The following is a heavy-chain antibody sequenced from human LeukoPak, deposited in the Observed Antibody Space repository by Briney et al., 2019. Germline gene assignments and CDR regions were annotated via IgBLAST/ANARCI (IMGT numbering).Heavy chain of an antibody. CDR1: GFTFSSYA. V-gene: IGHV3-23*01. Sequence: GGSLRLSCAASGFTFSSYAMSWVRQAPGKGLEWVSAISGSGGSTYYADSVKGRFTISRDNSKNTLYLQMNSLRVDDTAVYYCARDRGYSTFDYWGQGTLVTVSS. CDR2: ISGSGGST. J-gene: IGHJ4*02. D-gene: IGHD4-23*01. CDR3: ARDRGYSTFDY.